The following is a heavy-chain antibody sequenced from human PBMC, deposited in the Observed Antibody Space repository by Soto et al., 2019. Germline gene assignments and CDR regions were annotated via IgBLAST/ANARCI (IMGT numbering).Heavy chain of an antibody. Sequence: GESLKISCQRSGYSFTSYWIGWERQMHGKGLEWMGIIYPGESDTRYSPSIQGQVTISADKSISPTYMQWSSLKASDTAMYYCARQDFPFGVVVPAAIVPYNWFNPGGQGTLVTVSS. V-gene: IGHV5-51*01. CDR1: GYSFTSYW. D-gene: IGHD2-2*01. CDR2: IYPGESDT. J-gene: IGHJ5*02. CDR3: ARQDFPFGVVVPAAIVPYNWFNP.